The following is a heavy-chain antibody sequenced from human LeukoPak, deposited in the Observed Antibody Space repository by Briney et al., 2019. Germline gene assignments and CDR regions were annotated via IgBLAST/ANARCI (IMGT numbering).Heavy chain of an antibody. CDR1: GFTFSSYA. D-gene: IGHD2/OR15-2a*01. Sequence: QPGRSLRLSCAASGFTFSSYAMHWVRQAPGKGLEWVAVISYDGSNKYYADSVKGRFTISRDNSKNTLYLQMNSLRAEDTAVYYCAREPPLTFFDYGGQGPLVTVSS. V-gene: IGHV3-30-3*01. CDR3: AREPPLTFFDY. J-gene: IGHJ4*02. CDR2: ISYDGSNK.